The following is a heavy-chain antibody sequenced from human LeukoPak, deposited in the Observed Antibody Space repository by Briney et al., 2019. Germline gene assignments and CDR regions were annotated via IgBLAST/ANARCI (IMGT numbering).Heavy chain of an antibody. D-gene: IGHD1-26*01. V-gene: IGHV4-59*11. CDR2: IYYTGST. CDR1: GGSISSHY. J-gene: IGHJ4*02. CDR3: ARGGGSYGY. Sequence: KSSETLSLTCTVSGGSISSHYWSWIRQPPGKGLEWIGYIYYTGSTNYNPSLKSRVTISADTSKNQFSLKLNSVTAADTAVYYCARGGGSYGYWGQGTLVTVSS.